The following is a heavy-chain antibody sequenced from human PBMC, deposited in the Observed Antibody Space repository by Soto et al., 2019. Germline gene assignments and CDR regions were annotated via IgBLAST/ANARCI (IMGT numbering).Heavy chain of an antibody. J-gene: IGHJ5*02. V-gene: IGHV1-18*01. Sequence: QVQLVQSGAEVEKPGASVKVSCKASGYTFSIYGISWVRQAPGQGLEWMGWIAAFNGNTHYAQKLQGRVTMTADTSTSTAYMELGSLTSDDTAVYYCARSSDVRRWFDPWGQGTLVTVSS. CDR3: ARSSDVRRWFDP. CDR1: GYTFSIYG. D-gene: IGHD1-26*01. CDR2: IAAFNGNT.